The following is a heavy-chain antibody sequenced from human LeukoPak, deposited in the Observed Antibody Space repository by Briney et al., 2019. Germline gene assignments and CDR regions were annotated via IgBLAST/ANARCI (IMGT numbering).Heavy chain of an antibody. CDR1: GGSISSYY. V-gene: IGHV4-59*08. CDR2: IYYRGST. Sequence: SETLSLTCTVSGGSISSYYWSWIRQPPGKGLEWIGYIYYRGSTNYNPSLKSRVTISVDTSKNQFSLKLSSVTAADTAVYYCARGGGGIAVAGIDYWGQGTLVTVSS. CDR3: ARGGGGIAVAGIDY. D-gene: IGHD6-19*01. J-gene: IGHJ4*02.